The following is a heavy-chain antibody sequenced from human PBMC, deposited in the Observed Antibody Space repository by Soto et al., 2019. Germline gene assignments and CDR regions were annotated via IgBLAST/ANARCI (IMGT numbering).Heavy chain of an antibody. V-gene: IGHV5-51*01. Sequence: PGESLKLSCPASGYTFINDWFGWVRQLPGRGLEWVGIMYPGDSDTRYNPPLQGPVTLSADVTVSTAFLQWRSLKTSDTGIYFCARLPRDCNKTSCYYADHWGQGTQVTVSS. CDR3: ARLPRDCNKTSCYYADH. CDR1: GYTFINDW. D-gene: IGHD2-2*01. CDR2: MYPGDSDT. J-gene: IGHJ4*02.